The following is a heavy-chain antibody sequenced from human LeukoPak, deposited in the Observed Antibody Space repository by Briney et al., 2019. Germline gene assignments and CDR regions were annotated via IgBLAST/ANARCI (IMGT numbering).Heavy chain of an antibody. Sequence: GASVKVSCKASGYTFTSYYMHWVRQAPGQGIEWMGIINPSGGSTSYAQKFQGRVTMTTDTSTSTAYMEVRSLRSDDTAVFYCARDRPTAMESSFYFYGMDVWGQGTTVTVSS. CDR1: GYTFTSYY. D-gene: IGHD5-18*01. V-gene: IGHV1-46*01. CDR2: INPSGGST. J-gene: IGHJ6*02. CDR3: ARDRPTAMESSFYFYGMDV.